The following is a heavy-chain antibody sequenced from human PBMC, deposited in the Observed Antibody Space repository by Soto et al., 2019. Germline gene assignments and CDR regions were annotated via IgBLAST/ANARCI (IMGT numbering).Heavy chain of an antibody. CDR2: IKQDGSDK. Sequence: EVQLVESGGGLVQPGGSLRLSCAASGFNFDNYWMAWVRQAPGKGLEWVANIKQDGSDKNYVDSVKGRFTISRDNAKNSLSLQMNSLRAEDSAVYSCARDTTGILDYWGQGTLVTVSS. CDR1: GFNFDNYW. V-gene: IGHV3-7*01. CDR3: ARDTTGILDY. D-gene: IGHD1-1*01. J-gene: IGHJ4*02.